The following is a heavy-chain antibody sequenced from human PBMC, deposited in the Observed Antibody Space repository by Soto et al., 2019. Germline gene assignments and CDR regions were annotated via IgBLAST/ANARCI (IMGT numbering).Heavy chain of an antibody. V-gene: IGHV6-1*01. Sequence: SQTLSLTCATSGDSVSSNTASWNWIRQSPSRGLEWLGRTYFRSKWYNDYAASVKSRIIINPDTSNNQFSLQLNSVTPEDTAVYFCAKGDNLGPKTGYAFDPWGQGIMVTVSS. CDR2: TYFRSKWYN. CDR3: AKGDNLGPKTGYAFDP. J-gene: IGHJ5*02. CDR1: GDSVSSNTAS. D-gene: IGHD5-12*01.